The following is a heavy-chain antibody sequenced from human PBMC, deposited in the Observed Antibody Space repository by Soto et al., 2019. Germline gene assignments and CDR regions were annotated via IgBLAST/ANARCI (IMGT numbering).Heavy chain of an antibody. CDR3: TRHTIREATTVTTLYYYYYMDV. J-gene: IGHJ6*03. Sequence: GGSLRLSCAASGFTFSGSAMHWVRQASGKGLEWVGRIRSKANSYATAYAASVKGSFTITRDDSKNTAYLQMNSLKTEDTAVYYCTRHTIREATTVTTLYYYYYMDVWGKGTTVTVSS. CDR1: GFTFSGSA. V-gene: IGHV3-73*01. CDR2: IRSKANSYAT. D-gene: IGHD4-17*01.